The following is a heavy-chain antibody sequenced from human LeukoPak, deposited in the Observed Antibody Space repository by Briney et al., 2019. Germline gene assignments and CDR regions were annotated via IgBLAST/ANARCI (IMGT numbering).Heavy chain of an antibody. Sequence: GGSLRLSCAASGFTFSSYAMSWVRQAPGKGLEWVSAISGSSSTTYYADSVKGRFTISRDNSKNTLYLQMNSLRAEDTAVYYCAKVISRHYYDTSGYNYWGQGTLVTVSS. CDR1: GFTFSSYA. CDR2: ISGSSSTT. J-gene: IGHJ4*02. CDR3: AKVISRHYYDTSGYNY. D-gene: IGHD3-22*01. V-gene: IGHV3-23*01.